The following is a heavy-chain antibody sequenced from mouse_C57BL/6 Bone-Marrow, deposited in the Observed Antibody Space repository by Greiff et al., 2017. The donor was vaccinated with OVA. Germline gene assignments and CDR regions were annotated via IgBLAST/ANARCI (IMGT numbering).Heavy chain of an antibody. Sequence: QVQLQQPGAELVMPGASVKLSCKASGYTFTSYWMHWVKQRPGQGLEWIGEIDPSASYTNYNQKFKGKSTLTVDKSSSTAYMQLSSLTSEDSAVYYCARSYSPYAMDYWGQGTSVTVSS. CDR1: GYTFTSYW. CDR2: IDPSASYT. CDR3: ARSYSPYAMDY. V-gene: IGHV1-69*01. J-gene: IGHJ4*01. D-gene: IGHD2-12*01.